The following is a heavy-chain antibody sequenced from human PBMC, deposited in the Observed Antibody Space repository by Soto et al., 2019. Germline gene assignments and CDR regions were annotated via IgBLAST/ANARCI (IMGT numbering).Heavy chain of an antibody. V-gene: IGHV4-59*01. CDR3: ARVRGYSSSWYPPYNWLDP. CDR1: GGSISSYY. J-gene: IGHJ5*02. CDR2: IYYSGST. D-gene: IGHD6-13*01. Sequence: PSETLSLTCTVSGGSISSYYWSWIRQPPGKGLEWIGYIYYSGSTNYNPSLKSRVTISVDTSKNQFSLKLSSVTAADTAVYYCARVRGYSSSWYPPYNWLDPWGQGTLVTVSS.